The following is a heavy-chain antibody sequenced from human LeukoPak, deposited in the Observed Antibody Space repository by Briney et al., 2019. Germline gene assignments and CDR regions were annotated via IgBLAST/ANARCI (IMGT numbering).Heavy chain of an antibody. D-gene: IGHD3-9*01. CDR3: ASSPLRYFDWLRNYYYYGMDV. CDR2: MNPNSGNT. V-gene: IGHV1-8*01. CDR1: GYTFTSYD. Sequence: ASVKVSCKASGYTFTSYDINWVRQATGQGLEWMGWMNPNSGNTGYAQKFQGRVTMTRNTSISTAYMELSSLRSQDTAVHYCASSPLRYFDWLRNYYYYGMDVWGQGTTVTVSS. J-gene: IGHJ6*02.